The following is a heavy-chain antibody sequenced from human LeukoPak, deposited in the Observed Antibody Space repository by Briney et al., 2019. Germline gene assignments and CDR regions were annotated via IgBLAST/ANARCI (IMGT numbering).Heavy chain of an antibody. V-gene: IGHV3-23*01. Sequence: GGSLRLSCAASGFIFSTYALSWVRQAPGKGLEWVSVISGSAVTTYYADSVQGRFTISRDTSKKTVYLQMNSLRAEDTAIYYCAKAYYFVSGSYYQAFDYWGQGTLVTVSS. D-gene: IGHD3-10*01. CDR2: ISGSAVTT. J-gene: IGHJ4*02. CDR1: GFIFSTYA. CDR3: AKAYYFVSGSYYQAFDY.